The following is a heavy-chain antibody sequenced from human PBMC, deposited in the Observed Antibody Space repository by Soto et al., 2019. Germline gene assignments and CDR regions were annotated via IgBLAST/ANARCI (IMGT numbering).Heavy chain of an antibody. CDR2: IFSSGST. D-gene: IGHD5-12*01. V-gene: IGHV4-4*07. CDR3: AREGSYSAYNFAHGIPLWHFDS. Sequence: SETLSLTCTVSGGSINTFYWSWVRQPAGKGLEWIGRIFSSGSTSFNPSLESRVAMSVDTSKNHFSLNLSSVTAADMAVYYCAREGSYSAYNFAHGIPLWHFDSWGQAALVTVSS. CDR1: GGSINTFY. J-gene: IGHJ4*02.